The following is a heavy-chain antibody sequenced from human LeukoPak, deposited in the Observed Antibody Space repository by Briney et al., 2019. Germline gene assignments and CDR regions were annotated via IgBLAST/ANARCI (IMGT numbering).Heavy chain of an antibody. CDR3: ARGGIMITFGGVIVPLPLDY. D-gene: IGHD3-16*02. J-gene: IGHJ4*02. Sequence: SETLSLTCAVYGGSFSGYYWSWIRQPPGKGLEWIGEINHSGSTNYNPSLKSRVTISVDTSKNQFPLKLSSVTAAGTAGYYCARGGIMITFGGVIVPLPLDYWGQGTLVTVSS. V-gene: IGHV4-34*01. CDR2: INHSGST. CDR1: GGSFSGYY.